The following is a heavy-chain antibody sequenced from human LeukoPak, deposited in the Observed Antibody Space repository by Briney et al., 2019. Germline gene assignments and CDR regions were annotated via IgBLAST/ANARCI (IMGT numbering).Heavy chain of an antibody. D-gene: IGHD5-24*01. Sequence: PGGSLTLSCAASGFTVSTKYMNWVRQAQGKGLEWVSILYSGGDTYYADSVKGRFTISRDSSKNTLFLHMNSLRAEDTAVYYCARVGDHFHWYLDLWGRGTLVTVSS. CDR1: GFTVSTKY. CDR2: LYSGGDT. J-gene: IGHJ2*01. V-gene: IGHV3-53*01. CDR3: ARVGDHFHWYLDL.